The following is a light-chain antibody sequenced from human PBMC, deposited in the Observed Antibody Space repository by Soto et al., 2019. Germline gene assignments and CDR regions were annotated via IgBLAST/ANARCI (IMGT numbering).Light chain of an antibody. CDR3: SSYTTYNAL. J-gene: IGLJ3*02. Sequence: QSALTQPAPVSGSPGQSITISCTGTSSDIGGYNYVSWYQQHPGKAPKLIIYDVSNRPSGVSNRFSGSKSGNTASLTISGLQAEDEADYFCSSYTTYNALFGGGTKLTVL. V-gene: IGLV2-14*03. CDR1: SSDIGGYNY. CDR2: DVS.